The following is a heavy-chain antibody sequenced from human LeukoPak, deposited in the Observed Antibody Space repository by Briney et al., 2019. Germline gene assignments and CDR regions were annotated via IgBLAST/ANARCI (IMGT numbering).Heavy chain of an antibody. CDR3: AKDGEVGGYDFWSGYYDPLDY. V-gene: IGHV3-23*01. CDR1: GFTFSRYA. J-gene: IGHJ4*02. CDR2: ISGSGGST. Sequence: GGSLRLSCAASGFTFSRYAMSCVRQAPGKGLEWVSAISGSGGSTYYADSVKGRFTISRDNSKNTLYLQMHSLRAEDTAVYYCAKDGEVGGYDFWSGYYDPLDYWGQGTLVTVSS. D-gene: IGHD3-3*01.